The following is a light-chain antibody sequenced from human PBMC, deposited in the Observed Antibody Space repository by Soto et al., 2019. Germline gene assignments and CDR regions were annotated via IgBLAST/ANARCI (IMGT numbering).Light chain of an antibody. CDR3: QSYDSSLSGSV. J-gene: IGLJ2*01. CDR1: SSNIGTGYD. V-gene: IGLV1-40*01. Sequence: QSVLTQPTSVSEGPGQRVTISCTGGSSNIGTGYDVHWYQQLPGTAPKLLIYGNTNRPSGVPDRFSGSKSGTSASLAITGLQAEDESDYYCQSYDSSLSGSVFGGGTKLTVL. CDR2: GNT.